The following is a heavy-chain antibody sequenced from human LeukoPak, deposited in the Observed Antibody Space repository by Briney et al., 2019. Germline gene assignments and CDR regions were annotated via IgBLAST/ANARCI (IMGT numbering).Heavy chain of an antibody. D-gene: IGHD2-15*01. Sequence: PGGSLRLSCAASGFIFSNSGIHWVRQAPGKGLEWVAFRRYDGSKQYYADSVKGRFAISRDNAKSSLYLHMNSLRAEDTAVYYCARDGSWSDSGGSRLRYWGQGTLVTVSS. CDR3: ARDGSWSDSGGSRLRY. V-gene: IGHV3-30*02. CDR1: GFIFSNSG. CDR2: RRYDGSKQ. J-gene: IGHJ4*02.